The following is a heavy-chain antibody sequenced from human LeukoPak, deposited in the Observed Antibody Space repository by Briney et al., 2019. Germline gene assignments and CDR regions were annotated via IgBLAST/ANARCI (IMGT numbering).Heavy chain of an antibody. CDR1: GFTFTSYG. V-gene: IGHV3-23*01. CDR3: AKAWPYCGGDCWFGAFDI. CDR2: ISGSGGST. Sequence: AGGSLRLSCAASGFTFTSYGMTWVRQAPGKGLEWVSAISGSGGSTFYADSVKGRFTISRDNSKNTLYLQMNSLRAEDTAVYFCAKAWPYCGGDCWFGAFDIWGQGTMVTVSS. J-gene: IGHJ3*02. D-gene: IGHD2-21*02.